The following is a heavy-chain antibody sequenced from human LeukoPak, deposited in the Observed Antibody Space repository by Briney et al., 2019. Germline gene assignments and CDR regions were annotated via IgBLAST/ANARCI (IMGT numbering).Heavy chain of an antibody. V-gene: IGHV4-39*01. Sequence: SETLSLTCTVSGGSISSSSCYWGWIRQPPGKGLEWIGSIYYIGTTYYNPSLKSRVTISVDTSKNQFSLKLSSVTAADTAVYYCARGYSTYYYYMDVWGKGTTVTVSS. J-gene: IGHJ6*03. CDR3: ARGYSTYYYYMDV. CDR1: GGSISSSSCY. D-gene: IGHD4-11*01. CDR2: IYYIGTT.